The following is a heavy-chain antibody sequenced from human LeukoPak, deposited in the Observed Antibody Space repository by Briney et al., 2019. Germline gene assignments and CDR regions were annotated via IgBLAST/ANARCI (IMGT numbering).Heavy chain of an antibody. D-gene: IGHD3-3*01. V-gene: IGHV3-30*18. CDR3: AKALDPIFGVVIPYEYYYYYYGMDV. Sequence: PGRSLRLSCAASGFTFSSYGMHWVRQAPGKGLEWVAVISYDGSNKYYADSVKGRSTISRDNSKNTLYLQMNSLRAEDTAVYYCAKALDPIFGVVIPYEYYYYYYGMDVWGQGTTVTVSS. J-gene: IGHJ6*02. CDR2: ISYDGSNK. CDR1: GFTFSSYG.